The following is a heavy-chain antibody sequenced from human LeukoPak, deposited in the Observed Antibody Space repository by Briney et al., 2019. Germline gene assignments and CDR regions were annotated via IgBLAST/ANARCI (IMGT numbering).Heavy chain of an antibody. Sequence: PGGSLRLSCAASGFTFSIYAMSWVRQAPGKGLEWVSAISCSGGSTYYADSVKGRFTISRDNSKNTPYLQMNSLRAEDTAVYYCAKDQTILGAFDIWGQGTMVTVSS. J-gene: IGHJ3*02. CDR2: ISCSGGST. V-gene: IGHV3-23*01. CDR1: GFTFSIYA. CDR3: AKDQTILGAFDI. D-gene: IGHD3-3*01.